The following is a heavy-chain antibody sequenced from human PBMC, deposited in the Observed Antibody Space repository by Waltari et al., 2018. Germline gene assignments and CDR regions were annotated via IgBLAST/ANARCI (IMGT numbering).Heavy chain of an antibody. J-gene: IGHJ4*02. D-gene: IGHD6-13*01. Sequence: QVQLVQSGAEVKKPGASVKVSCKASGYTFTGYYMHFVRQAPGQGLEWMGWINPNTGGTNYAQKFQGRVTMTRDTSISTAYMDLSRLRSDDTAMYYCARKNVLKAAASLDYWGQGTLVTVSS. V-gene: IGHV1-2*02. CDR1: GYTFTGYY. CDR3: ARKNVLKAAASLDY. CDR2: INPNTGGT.